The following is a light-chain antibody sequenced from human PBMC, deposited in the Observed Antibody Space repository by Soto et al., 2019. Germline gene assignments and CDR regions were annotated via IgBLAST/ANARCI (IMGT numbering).Light chain of an antibody. CDR3: SSYAGSNYFV. Sequence: QSALTQPPSASGSPGQSVTISCTGTSSDVGGYNYVSWYQQHPGKAPKLMIYEVSKRPAGVPDRFSGSKSDNTASLTVSGLEADDEAYYYCSSYAGSNYFVFGGGTKLTVL. J-gene: IGLJ2*01. V-gene: IGLV2-8*01. CDR1: SSDVGGYNY. CDR2: EVS.